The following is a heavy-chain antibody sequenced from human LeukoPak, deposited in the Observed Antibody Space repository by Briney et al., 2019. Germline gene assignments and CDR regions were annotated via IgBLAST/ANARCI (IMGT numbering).Heavy chain of an antibody. CDR3: ARENWNYVGYFDY. Sequence: VASVKVSCKASGGTFSSYAISWVRQAPGQGLEWMGGIIPIFGTANYAQKFQGRVTITADESTSTAYMELSSLRSEDTAVYYCARENWNYVGYFDYWGQGTLVTVSS. V-gene: IGHV1-69*01. J-gene: IGHJ4*02. CDR2: IIPIFGTA. CDR1: GGTFSSYA. D-gene: IGHD1-7*01.